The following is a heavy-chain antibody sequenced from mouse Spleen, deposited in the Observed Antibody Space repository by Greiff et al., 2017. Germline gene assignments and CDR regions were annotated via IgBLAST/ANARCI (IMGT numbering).Heavy chain of an antibody. Sequence: QVQLQQPGAELVMPGASVKLSCKASGYTFTSYWMHWVKQRPGQGLEWIGEIDPSDSYTNYNQKFKGKATLTVDKSSSTAYMQLSSLTSEDSAVYYCCYSNSLGYFDYWGQGTTLTVSS. J-gene: IGHJ2*01. CDR1: GYTFTSYW. D-gene: IGHD2-5*01. CDR3: CYSNSLGYFDY. V-gene: IGHV1-69*01. CDR2: IDPSDSYT.